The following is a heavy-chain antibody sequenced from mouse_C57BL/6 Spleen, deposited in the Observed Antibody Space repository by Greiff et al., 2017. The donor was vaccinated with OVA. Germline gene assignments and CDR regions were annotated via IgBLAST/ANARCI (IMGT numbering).Heavy chain of an antibody. CDR2: IYPGSGST. CDR3: ARRWPEELGGYFDV. D-gene: IGHD2-3*01. J-gene: IGHJ1*03. CDR1: GYTFTSYW. Sequence: QVQLQQPGAELVKPGASVKMSCKASGYTFTSYWITWVKQRPGQGLEWIGDIYPGSGSTNYNEKFKSKATLTVDTSSSTAYMQLSSLTSEDSAVYYCARRWPEELGGYFDVWGTGTTVTVSS. V-gene: IGHV1-55*01.